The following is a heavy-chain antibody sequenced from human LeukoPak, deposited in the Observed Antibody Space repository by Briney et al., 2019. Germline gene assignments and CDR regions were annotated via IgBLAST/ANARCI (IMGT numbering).Heavy chain of an antibody. D-gene: IGHD3-3*01. V-gene: IGHV3-30-3*01. CDR1: GFTFSSYA. Sequence: GGSLRLSCAASGFTFSSYAMHWVRQAPGKGLEWVAVISYDGSNKYYADSVKGRFTISRDNSENTLYLQMNSLRAEDTAFYYCAKAELGVDTFFDYWGQGTLVTVSS. CDR3: AKAELGVDTFFDY. J-gene: IGHJ4*02. CDR2: ISYDGSNK.